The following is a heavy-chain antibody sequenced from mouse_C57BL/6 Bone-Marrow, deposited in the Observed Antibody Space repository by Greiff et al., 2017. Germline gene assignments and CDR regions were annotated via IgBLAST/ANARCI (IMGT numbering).Heavy chain of an antibody. D-gene: IGHD1-1*01. V-gene: IGHV1-85*01. Sequence: VMLVESGPELVKPGASVKLSCKASGYTFTSYDINWVKQRTGQGLEWIGWIYPRDGSTKYNEKFKGKATLTVDTSSSTAYMELHSMTSEDSAVYFCARWGLPNYGSSPYFDYWGQGTTLTVSS. J-gene: IGHJ2*01. CDR1: GYTFTSYD. CDR2: IYPRDGST. CDR3: ARWGLPNYGSSPYFDY.